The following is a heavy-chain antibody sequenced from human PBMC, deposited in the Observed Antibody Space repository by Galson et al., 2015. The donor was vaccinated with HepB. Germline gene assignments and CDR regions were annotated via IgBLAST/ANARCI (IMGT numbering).Heavy chain of an antibody. V-gene: IGHV3-23*01. D-gene: IGHD6-13*01. CDR2: ISGSGDNT. J-gene: IGHJ4*02. CDR3: AKGEVYSSSWYEYYFDY. Sequence: SLRLSCAASGFTFSSYAMSWVRQTPGKGLEWVSGISGSGDNTYYADSVKGRFTISRDNSKNTLYLQLNSLRAEDTAIYYCAKGEVYSSSWYEYYFDYWGQGTLVTVSS. CDR1: GFTFSSYA.